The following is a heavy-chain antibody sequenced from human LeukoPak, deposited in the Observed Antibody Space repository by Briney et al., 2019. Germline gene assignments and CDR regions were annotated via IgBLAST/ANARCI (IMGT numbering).Heavy chain of an antibody. V-gene: IGHV5-10-1*01. Sequence: GESLKISCKGSGYRFTSYWITWVRQMPGKGLEWMGRIDPSDSYTNYSPSFQSHVTISVDKSSSTAYLQWSSLKASDTAMYYCARHSGGYDLDYWGQGTLVTVSA. CDR3: ARHSGGYDLDY. CDR2: IDPSDSYT. J-gene: IGHJ4*02. D-gene: IGHD5-12*01. CDR1: GYRFTSYW.